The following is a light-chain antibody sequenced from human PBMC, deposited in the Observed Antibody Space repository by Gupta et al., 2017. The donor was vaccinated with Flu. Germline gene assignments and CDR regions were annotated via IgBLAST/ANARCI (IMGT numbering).Light chain of an antibody. CDR3: QQCHTAPLS. J-gene: IGKJ4*01. CDR2: WAS. CDR1: QSLLSSSDNRNY. V-gene: IGKV4-1*01. Sequence: DSVMTQSPDSLAVSLGERATIKCKSSQSLLSSSDNRNYLVWYQQKPGQSPKLLISWASTRESGVPDRFSGSGSGTDFTLTISSLQAEDVAIYYCQQCHTAPLSIGGGTKVEI.